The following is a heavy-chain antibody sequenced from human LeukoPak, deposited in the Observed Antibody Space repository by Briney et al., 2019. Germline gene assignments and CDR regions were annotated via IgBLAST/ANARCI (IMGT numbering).Heavy chain of an antibody. D-gene: IGHD2/OR15-2a*01. V-gene: IGHV3-7*01. Sequence: GGSLRLSCAASGFTFSTYWMTWVRQAPGKGLEWVASIKEDGSEKYYVDSVQGRFTISRDNAKSSMYLQTNSLRAEDTGVYYCARGGYYRFEYWGQGTLVTVSS. J-gene: IGHJ4*02. CDR2: IKEDGSEK. CDR3: ARGGYYRFEY. CDR1: GFTFSTYW.